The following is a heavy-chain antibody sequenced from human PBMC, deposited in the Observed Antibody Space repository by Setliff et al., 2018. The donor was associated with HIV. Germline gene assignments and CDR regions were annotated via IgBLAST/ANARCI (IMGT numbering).Heavy chain of an antibody. V-gene: IGHV4-39*07. CDR3: ARGFSGDYLFTGYLDV. J-gene: IGHJ6*03. CDR1: GYSISSGSYY. D-gene: IGHD3-22*01. CDR2: IYYSRRT. Sequence: SETLSLTCAVSGYSISSGSYYWGWIRQPPGKGLEWIGSIYYSRRTKYNPSLKSRVTISVDTSKNQFSLKLSSVTAADTAFYYCARGFSGDYLFTGYLDVWGKGTTVTVSS.